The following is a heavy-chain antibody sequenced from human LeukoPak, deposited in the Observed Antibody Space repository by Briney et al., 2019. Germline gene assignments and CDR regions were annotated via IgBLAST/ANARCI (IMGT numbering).Heavy chain of an antibody. CDR1: GYTFSGYY. V-gene: IGHV1-2*02. CDR2: IDPNSGAT. CDR3: ARFGVGATPDDAFDI. J-gene: IGHJ3*02. D-gene: IGHD1-26*01. Sequence: ASVKVSCKASGYTFSGYYMHWVRQAPGQGLEWMGWIDPNSGATNYAQKFQGRVTMTKDTSISTTYMELSRLRSDDTAVYYCARFGVGATPDDAFDIWGRGTTVTVSS.